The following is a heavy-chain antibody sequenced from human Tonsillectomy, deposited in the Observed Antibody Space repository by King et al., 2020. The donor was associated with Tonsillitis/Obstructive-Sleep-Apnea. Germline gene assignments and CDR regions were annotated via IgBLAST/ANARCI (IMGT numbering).Heavy chain of an antibody. CDR3: ARGGDFWSGYYLVKKNFDY. J-gene: IGHJ4*02. CDR2: ISSSSSYT. CDR1: GFTFSDYY. Sequence: VQLVESGGGLVKPGGSLRLSCAASGFTFSDYYMSWIRQAPGKGLEWVSYISSSSSYTNYADSVKGRFTISRDNAKNSLYLQMNSLRAEDTAVYYCARGGDFWSGYYLVKKNFDYWGQGTLVTVSS. V-gene: IGHV3-11*05. D-gene: IGHD3-3*01.